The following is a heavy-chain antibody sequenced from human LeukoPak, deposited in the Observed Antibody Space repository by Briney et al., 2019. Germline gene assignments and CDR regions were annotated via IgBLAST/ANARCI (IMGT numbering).Heavy chain of an antibody. CDR2: IYYSGST. D-gene: IGHD6-25*01. V-gene: IGHV4-59*01. Sequence: PSETLSLTCTVSGDSISSGFWSWIRQPPGKGLEWIGYIYYSGSTSYNPSLKSRVTISVDTSKNHFSLKLSSVTAADTAVYYCANSASGAIGPAWGQGTLVTVSS. CDR3: ANSASGAIGPA. J-gene: IGHJ5*02. CDR1: GDSISSGF.